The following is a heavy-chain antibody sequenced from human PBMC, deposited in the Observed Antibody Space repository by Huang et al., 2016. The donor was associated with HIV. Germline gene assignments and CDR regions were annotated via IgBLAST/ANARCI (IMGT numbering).Heavy chain of an antibody. J-gene: IGHJ4*02. V-gene: IGHV3-30*02. CDR1: GIRLSDYG. CDR3: AGPWGPIEY. D-gene: IGHD7-27*01. Sequence: QVKLVESGGGVAQPGGSLRLSCKVSGIRLSDYGFHWLRQAPGKGREWVAFIRADASEGLYANAVKGRFSITKDDARNTLYLQMDKLHRHDTGLYICAGPWGPIEYWGLGTQVTVAS. CDR2: IRADASEG.